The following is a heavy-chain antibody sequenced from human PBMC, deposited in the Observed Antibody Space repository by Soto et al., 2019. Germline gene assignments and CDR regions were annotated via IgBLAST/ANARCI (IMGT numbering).Heavy chain of an antibody. CDR3: VRTPFFSNSSIYTRCVDY. CDR1: GFTLSDHY. V-gene: IGHV3-72*01. Sequence: CLRLSCTGPGFTLSDHYIDGVRQAPGKGLEWVGRSRDISQCYSTTFAASVQGRFTTSINESKNSVYLQMNSLKAEDTAIYYCVRTPFFSNSSIYTRCVDYWGQGTPAT. J-gene: IGHJ4*02. D-gene: IGHD2-2*01. CDR2: SRDISQCYST.